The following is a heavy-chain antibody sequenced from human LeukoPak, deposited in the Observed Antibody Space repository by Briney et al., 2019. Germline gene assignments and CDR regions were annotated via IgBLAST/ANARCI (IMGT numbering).Heavy chain of an antibody. CDR3: ARQAAGIPV. CDR1: GGSSDIYY. J-gene: IGHJ4*02. Sequence: SETLSLTCTVSGGSSDIYYWTWIRQSPGKGLEWIGYIHYSGITNYNPSLESRVTMSIDTSKNQFSLKLSFVTAADTAVYYCARQAAGIPVWGPGTLVTVSS. D-gene: IGHD6-25*01. V-gene: IGHV4-59*01. CDR2: IHYSGIT.